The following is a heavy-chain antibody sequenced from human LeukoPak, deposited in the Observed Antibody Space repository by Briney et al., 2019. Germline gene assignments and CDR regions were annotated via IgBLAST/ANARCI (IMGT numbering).Heavy chain of an antibody. CDR1: GGSISSTNW. V-gene: IGHV4/OR15-8*02. J-gene: IGHJ4*02. CDR2: VNVLGNT. CDR3: AREGGPLCPLDY. Sequence: KSSETLSLTCGVSGGSISSTNWWTWVRQPPGKGLEWIGEVNVLGNTNYNPSLESRVTISIDKSEDHVSLKLTSVTAADTAVYYCAREGGPLCPLDYSGQGTLVTVSS.